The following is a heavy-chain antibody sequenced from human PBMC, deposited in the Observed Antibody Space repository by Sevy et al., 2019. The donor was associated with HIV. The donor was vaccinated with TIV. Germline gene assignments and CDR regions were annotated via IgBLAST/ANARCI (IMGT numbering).Heavy chain of an antibody. CDR3: ARFGTVATLRYNYYNGMDV. CDR1: GYTFSNYG. J-gene: IGHJ6*02. V-gene: IGHV1-18*01. Sequence: ASVKVSCKASGYTFSNYGITWVRQAPGQGLERMGWIGVYNGNIKYAQKFRGRVTVTTDTSTSTAYMELRSLRTDDTAVYYCARFGTVATLRYNYYNGMDVWGQGTTVTVSS. CDR2: IGVYNGNI. D-gene: IGHD4-17*01.